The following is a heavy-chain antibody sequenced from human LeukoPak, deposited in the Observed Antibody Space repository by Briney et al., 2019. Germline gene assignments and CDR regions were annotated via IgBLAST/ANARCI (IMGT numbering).Heavy chain of an antibody. J-gene: IGHJ5*02. Sequence: PGGSLRLSCAASGFTFTTYWMSWVRQAPGKGLEWMANIKQDGSEKYYVDSVKGRFTISRDNAKNSLYLQMNSLRAEDTAVYYCARAPPGQDIVVVPAANWFDPWGQGTLVTVSS. CDR2: IKQDGSEK. CDR3: ARAPPGQDIVVVPAANWFDP. V-gene: IGHV3-7*01. CDR1: GFTFTTYW. D-gene: IGHD2-2*01.